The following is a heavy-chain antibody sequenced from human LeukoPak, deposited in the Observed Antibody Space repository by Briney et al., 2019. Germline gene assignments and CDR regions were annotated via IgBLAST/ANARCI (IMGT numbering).Heavy chain of an antibody. CDR1: GGSISSYY. CDR3: ARHVVGPAANWFDP. D-gene: IGHD2-2*01. Sequence: SETLSLTCTVSGGSISSYYWSWIRQPPGKGLEWIGYIYYSGSTNYNPSLKSRVTISVETSKNQFSLKLSSVAAADTAVYYCARHVVGPAANWFDPWGEGALVTVSS. CDR2: IYYSGST. J-gene: IGHJ5*02. V-gene: IGHV4-59*08.